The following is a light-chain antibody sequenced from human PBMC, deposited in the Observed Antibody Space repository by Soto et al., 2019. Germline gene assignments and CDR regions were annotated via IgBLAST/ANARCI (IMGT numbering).Light chain of an antibody. CDR1: QSVGSS. CDR3: QQYQTWPRT. Sequence: EIVMTQSPGTLSLSPGGRATLSCRASQSVGSSLAWYQQKPGQPPRLLIYGASAMATTLPTRFSGSGSGTEFTLTIDSLQSEDFAFYYCQQYQTWPRTFGQGTKVEV. V-gene: IGKV3-15*01. J-gene: IGKJ1*01. CDR2: GAS.